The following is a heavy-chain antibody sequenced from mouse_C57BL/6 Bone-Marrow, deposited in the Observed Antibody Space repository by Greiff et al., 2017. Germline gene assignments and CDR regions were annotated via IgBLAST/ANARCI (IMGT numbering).Heavy chain of an antibody. V-gene: IGHV14-4*01. CDR2: IDPENGDT. J-gene: IGHJ1*03. CDR3: TNGLLRYFDV. D-gene: IGHD1-1*01. Sequence: EVQLQQSGAELVRPGASVKLSCTASGFNIKDDYMHWVKQRPEQGLEWIGWIDPENGDTEYASKFQGKATITADTSSNPAYLQLSSLTSEDTAFYYCTNGLLRYFDVWGTGTTVTVSS. CDR1: GFNIKDDY.